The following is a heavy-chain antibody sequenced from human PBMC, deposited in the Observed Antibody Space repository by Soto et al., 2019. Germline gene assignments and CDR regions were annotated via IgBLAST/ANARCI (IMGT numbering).Heavy chain of an antibody. CDR3: AREDDGGDRDYYGLDV. V-gene: IGHV4-30-4*08. D-gene: IGHD2-21*02. CDR1: GGSISYEYFH. J-gene: IGHJ6*02. Sequence: QVQLQQSGPGQVKPSQTLALTCTVSGGSISYEYFHWTWIRQSPGKGLEWIGYIHYSGSIIYNPSFKSRVTISVDTSKNQFSLQLSSVTAADTAVYFCAREDDGGDRDYYGLDVWGQGTTVTVSS. CDR2: IHYSGSI.